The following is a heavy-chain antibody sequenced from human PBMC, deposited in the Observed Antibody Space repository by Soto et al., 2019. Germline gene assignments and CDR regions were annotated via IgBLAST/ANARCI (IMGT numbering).Heavy chain of an antibody. D-gene: IGHD3-22*01. CDR3: ARPYSDSSAGLGGFDP. J-gene: IGHJ5*02. CDR1: GYTFSNFD. CDR2: VSPYNGNT. V-gene: IGHV1-18*01. Sequence: QVQLVQSGAEVKKPGASVKVSCKASGYTFSNFDISWVRQAPGQGLEWMGWVSPYNGNTNYAQKLLGRVPMTTDTSTSKAYLELRSLSSDDAAVYYCARPYSDSSAGLGGFDPCGQGTLVTVSS.